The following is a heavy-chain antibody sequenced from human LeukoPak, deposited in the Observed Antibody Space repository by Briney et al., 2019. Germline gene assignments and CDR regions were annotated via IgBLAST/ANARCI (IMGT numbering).Heavy chain of an antibody. CDR1: GFTFSGSA. J-gene: IGHJ4*02. V-gene: IGHV3-23*01. D-gene: IGHD5-18*01. CDR3: ARDRSGYTFDD. Sequence: PGGSLRLSCAASGFTFSGSAMSWVRQAPGEGLEWVSLISYSGANSYYTDSVKGRFTISRDNAKNSLYLQMNSLRAEDTAVYYCARDRSGYTFDDWGQGTLVTVSS. CDR2: ISYSGANS.